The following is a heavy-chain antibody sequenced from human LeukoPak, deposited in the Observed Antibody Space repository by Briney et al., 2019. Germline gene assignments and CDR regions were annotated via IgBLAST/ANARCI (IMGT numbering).Heavy chain of an antibody. CDR1: GYTFTSYTSYD. CDR2: MNPTGGKT. J-gene: IGHJ3*01. D-gene: IGHD3-22*01. Sequence: ASVKVSCKASGYTFTSYTSYDINWVRQASGQGLEWMGWMNPTGGKTGYAQMFQGRVTMTWDTSLNTVYMELSGLTSEDTAVCYCARGFYDSSGYSHDAFDVWGQGSMVTVSS. V-gene: IGHV1-8*01. CDR3: ARGFYDSSGYSHDAFDV.